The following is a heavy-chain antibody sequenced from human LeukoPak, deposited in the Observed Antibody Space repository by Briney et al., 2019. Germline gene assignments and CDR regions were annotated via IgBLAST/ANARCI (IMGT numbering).Heavy chain of an antibody. CDR2: IIPIFGTA. Sequence: SVKVSCKASGGTFSSYAISWVRQAPGQGLEWMGGIIPIFGTANYAQKFQGRVTITTDESTSTAYMELSSLRSEDTAVYYCAGGTLGWFQYPEYNWFDPWGQGTLVTVSS. CDR1: GGTFSSYA. J-gene: IGHJ5*02. CDR3: AGGTLGWFQYPEYNWFDP. V-gene: IGHV1-69*05. D-gene: IGHD3-3*01.